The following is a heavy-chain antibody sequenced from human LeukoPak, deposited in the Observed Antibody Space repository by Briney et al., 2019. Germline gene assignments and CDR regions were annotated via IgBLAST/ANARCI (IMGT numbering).Heavy chain of an antibody. Sequence: GGSLRLSCAASGFTFSSYAMSWVRQAPGKGLEWVSAISGSGGSTYYADSVKGRFTISRDNSKNTLYLQMNSLRAEDTAVYYCAKSGNCGGDCCLDYWGQGTLVTVSS. V-gene: IGHV3-23*01. D-gene: IGHD2-21*01. J-gene: IGHJ4*02. CDR2: ISGSGGST. CDR3: AKSGNCGGDCCLDY. CDR1: GFTFSSYA.